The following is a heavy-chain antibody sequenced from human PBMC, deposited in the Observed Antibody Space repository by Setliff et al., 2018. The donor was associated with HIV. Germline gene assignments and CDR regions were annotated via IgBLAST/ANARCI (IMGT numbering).Heavy chain of an antibody. CDR3: ARARGPPLPVLDL. D-gene: IGHD3-10*01. V-gene: IGHV4-39*07. Sequence: PSETLSLTCSVSGGSISTTNYYWGWVRQPPGKGLEWIGITYYRGSAYYDLSLKSRVTLSVDTSKNSFSLNLTSVTAADTAVYFCARARGPPLPVLDLWGQGTLVTVSS. CDR1: GGSISTTNYY. J-gene: IGHJ5*02. CDR2: TYYRGSA.